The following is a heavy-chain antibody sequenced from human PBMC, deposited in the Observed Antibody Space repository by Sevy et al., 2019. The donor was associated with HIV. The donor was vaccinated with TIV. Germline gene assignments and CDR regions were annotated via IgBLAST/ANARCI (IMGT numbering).Heavy chain of an antibody. Sequence: GGSLRLSCAASGFTFSSYAMHWVRQAPGKGLEWVAVISYDGSNKYYADSVKGRFTISRDNSKNPLYLQMNSLRAEDTVVYYCILWVSIGLVAGDQYYFDYWGQGTLVTVSS. J-gene: IGHJ4*02. D-gene: IGHD2-2*01. CDR1: GFTFSSYA. CDR3: ILWVSIGLVAGDQYYFDY. CDR2: ISYDGSNK. V-gene: IGHV3-30-3*01.